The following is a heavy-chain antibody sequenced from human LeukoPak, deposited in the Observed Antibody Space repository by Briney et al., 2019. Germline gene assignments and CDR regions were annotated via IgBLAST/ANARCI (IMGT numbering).Heavy chain of an antibody. Sequence: SETLSLTCTSSGGSISSYYWSWIRQPAGKGLEWIGRIYTSGGTNYNPSLKSRVTMSVDTSKNQFSLNLNSVTAADTAVYYCARGWGSSWYIAYWGQGTLVTVSS. V-gene: IGHV4-4*07. CDR3: ARGWGSSWYIAY. J-gene: IGHJ4*02. CDR2: IYTSGGT. D-gene: IGHD6-13*01. CDR1: GGSISSYY.